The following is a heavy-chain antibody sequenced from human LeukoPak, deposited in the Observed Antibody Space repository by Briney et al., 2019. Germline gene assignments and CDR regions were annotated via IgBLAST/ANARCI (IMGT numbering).Heavy chain of an antibody. Sequence: ASVKVSRKASGYTLTGYYMHWVRQAPGQGLEWMGCINPNSGDTKYAQKFQGRVTLTRDTSMNTAYMDLSRLRSDDTAIYYCARGGYVIVRDWFDPRGQGTLVTGSS. CDR2: INPNSGDT. J-gene: IGHJ5*02. V-gene: IGHV1-2*02. CDR1: GYTLTGYY. D-gene: IGHD3-16*01. CDR3: ARGGYVIVRDWFDP.